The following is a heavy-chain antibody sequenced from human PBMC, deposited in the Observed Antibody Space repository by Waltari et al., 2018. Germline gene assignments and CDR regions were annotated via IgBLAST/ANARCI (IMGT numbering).Heavy chain of an antibody. CDR3: TRGGNYDFWSHSPFVDP. V-gene: IGHV4-34*01. D-gene: IGHD3-3*01. CDR2: IRHPGNT. Sequence: QVQLQQWGAGLLKRSETLSLPCSVSGASFSSYYWGWVRHVPGKGLEWIGQIRHPGNTNYNPSLQSRVAISIDTSRNQFSLRVFSVTAADTGLYFCTRGGNYDFWSHSPFVDPWGQGTQVSVSS. CDR1: GASFSSYY. J-gene: IGHJ5*02.